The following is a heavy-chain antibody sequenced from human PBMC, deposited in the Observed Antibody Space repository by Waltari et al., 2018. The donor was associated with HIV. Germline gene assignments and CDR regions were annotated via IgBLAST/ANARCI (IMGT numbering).Heavy chain of an antibody. V-gene: IGHV3-33*01. D-gene: IGHD2-2*01. Sequence: QVQLVESGGGVVQPGKSLRLSCAASGFTFSRYAMPWVRQAPGKGLEWVAVIWHDANNQYYADSVQGRFTISRDNSKNTLYLQMNSLRAEDTALYYCARDSPAFSRGTEELDYWGQGTLVTVSS. CDR2: IWHDANNQ. CDR1: GFTFSRYA. J-gene: IGHJ4*02. CDR3: ARDSPAFSRGTEELDY.